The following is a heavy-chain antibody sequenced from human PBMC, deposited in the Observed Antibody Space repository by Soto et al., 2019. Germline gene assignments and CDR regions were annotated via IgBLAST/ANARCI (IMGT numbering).Heavy chain of an antibody. J-gene: IGHJ4*02. V-gene: IGHV3-30*18. CDR2: ISYDGSNK. Sequence: GGSLRLSCAASGFTFSSYGMHWVRQAPGKGLEWVAVISYDGSNKYYADSVKGRFTISRDNSKNTLYLQMNSLRAEDTAVYYCAKDMDGYSGYDCDVGFFDYWCLGT. D-gene: IGHD5-12*01. CDR1: GFTFSSYG. CDR3: AKDMDGYSGYDCDVGFFDY.